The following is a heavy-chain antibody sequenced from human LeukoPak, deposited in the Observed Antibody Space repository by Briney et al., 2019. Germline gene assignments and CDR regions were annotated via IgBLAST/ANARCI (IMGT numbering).Heavy chain of an antibody. J-gene: IGHJ6*02. CDR2: ISGSGGST. CDR1: GFTFNSYA. CDR3: AKDRGHCSSTSCRTYGMDV. Sequence: GGSLRLSCAASGFTFNSYAMSWVREAPGKGLEWVSAISGSGGSTYYADSVKGRFTISRDNSKNTLYLQMNSLRAEDTAVYYCAKDRGHCSSTSCRTYGMDVWGQGTTVTVSS. V-gene: IGHV3-23*01. D-gene: IGHD2-2*01.